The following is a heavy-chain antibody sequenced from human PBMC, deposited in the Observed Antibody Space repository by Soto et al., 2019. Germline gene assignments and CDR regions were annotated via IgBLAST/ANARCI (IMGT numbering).Heavy chain of an antibody. V-gene: IGHV3-23*01. Sequence: GGSLRLSCAASGFTFSSYAMSWVRQAPGKGLEWVSAISGSGGSTYYADSVKGRFTISRDNSKNTLYLQMNSLRAEDTAVYYCAKDRGEYSSIMITFGGVIVFLLDYWGQGTLGTVSS. CDR1: GFTFSSYA. D-gene: IGHD3-16*02. CDR3: AKDRGEYSSIMITFGGVIVFLLDY. J-gene: IGHJ4*02. CDR2: ISGSGGST.